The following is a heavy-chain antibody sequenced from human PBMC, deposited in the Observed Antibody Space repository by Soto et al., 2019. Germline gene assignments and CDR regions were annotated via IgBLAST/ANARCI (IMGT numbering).Heavy chain of an antibody. Sequence: EVQVAESGGGLVQPGGSLRLSCAVSGFTVTINYMSWVRQAPGKGLEWVSVIYSGGTIYYADSVKGRFTISRDTSKNTLYLQMNSLRAEDTAVYYCALPPAAYDAFDIWGQGTMVTVSS. CDR1: GFTVTINY. V-gene: IGHV3-53*01. CDR2: IYSGGTI. D-gene: IGHD2-2*01. CDR3: ALPPAAYDAFDI. J-gene: IGHJ3*02.